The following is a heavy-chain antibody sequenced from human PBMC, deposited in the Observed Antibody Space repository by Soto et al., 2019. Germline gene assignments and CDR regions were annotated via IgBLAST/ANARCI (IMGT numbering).Heavy chain of an antibody. V-gene: IGHV3-23*01. Sequence: PGGSLRLSCAASGFTFSSYAMSWVRQAPGKGLEWVSAISGSGGSTYYADSVKGRFTISRDNSKNTLYLQMNSLRAEDTVVYYCAKDSSGYPNPPFFDYWGQGTLVTVSS. CDR2: ISGSGGST. J-gene: IGHJ4*02. CDR1: GFTFSSYA. D-gene: IGHD3-22*01. CDR3: AKDSSGYPNPPFFDY.